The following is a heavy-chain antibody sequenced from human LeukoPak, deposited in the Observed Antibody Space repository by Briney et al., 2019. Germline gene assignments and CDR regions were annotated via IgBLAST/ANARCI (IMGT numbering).Heavy chain of an antibody. Sequence: SETLSLTRTVSGGAISSSSYYWGWIRQPPGKGLEWIGSIYYSGSTYYNPSLKSRVTMSVDTSKNQFSLKLSSVTAADTAVYYCARQGDYWGQGTLVTVSS. J-gene: IGHJ4*02. CDR1: GGAISSSSYY. CDR3: ARQGDY. CDR2: IYYSGST. V-gene: IGHV4-39*01.